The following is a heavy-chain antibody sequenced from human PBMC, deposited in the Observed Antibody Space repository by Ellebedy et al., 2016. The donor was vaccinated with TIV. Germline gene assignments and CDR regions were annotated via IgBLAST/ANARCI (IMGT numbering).Heavy chain of an antibody. Sequence: MPSETLSLTCTVSGGSVSPFYWNRIRQPPGKGLEWMGDIYYTGLTNYNPSLNNRVIISVDTSKNEVSLRLSSVTAADTAVYYCARRTSSFGLGFYYGMDVWGQGTTVTVS. V-gene: IGHV4-59*08. CDR2: IYYTGLT. CDR3: ARRTSSFGLGFYYGMDV. J-gene: IGHJ6*02. D-gene: IGHD3-10*01. CDR1: GGSVSPFY.